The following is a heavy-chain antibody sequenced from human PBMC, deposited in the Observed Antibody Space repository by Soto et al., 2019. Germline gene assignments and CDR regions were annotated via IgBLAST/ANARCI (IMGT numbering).Heavy chain of an antibody. D-gene: IGHD4-17*01. CDR3: ARDDHYGDINYYYYYGMDV. CDR2: IWYDGSNK. CDR1: GLTFSSYG. V-gene: IGHV3-33*01. J-gene: IGHJ6*02. Sequence: GGSLRLSCAAAGLTFSSYGMHWDRQPQGEGLEWGGVIWYDGSNKYYADSVKGRFTISRDNWKNTLYLQMNSLRAEDTAVYYCARDDHYGDINYYYYYGMDVWGQGTTVTVSS.